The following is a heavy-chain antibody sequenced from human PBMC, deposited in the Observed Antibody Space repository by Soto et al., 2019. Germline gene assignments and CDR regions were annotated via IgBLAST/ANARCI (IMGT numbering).Heavy chain of an antibody. CDR1: GFTFSNYG. V-gene: IGHV3-33*06. Sequence: QVQLVESGGGVVQPGRSLRLSCAASGFTFSNYGMHWVRQAPGKGLEWVAVIWYDGSYKYYADSVKGRFTISRDNSRTTLHLQMNSLSAEDTAVYYCAKDEGRYTYGLRDCWGQGTLVTVSS. CDR3: AKDEGRYTYGLRDC. CDR2: IWYDGSYK. D-gene: IGHD5-18*01. J-gene: IGHJ4*02.